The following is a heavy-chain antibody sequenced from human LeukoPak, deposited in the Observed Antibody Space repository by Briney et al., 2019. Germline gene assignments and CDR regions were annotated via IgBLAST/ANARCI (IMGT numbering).Heavy chain of an antibody. Sequence: GGSLRLSCAASGSTFRNYWMTWVRQAPGKGLEWVASIKQDGSEKYYVDSVKGRFTISRDNANNSLYLQMNSLRAEDTAVYYCAITVDCRATTDCYSYFHHWGQGTLVTVSS. V-gene: IGHV3-7*01. D-gene: IGHD2-21*02. J-gene: IGHJ1*01. CDR2: IKQDGSEK. CDR1: GSTFRNYW. CDR3: AITVDCRATTDCYSYFHH.